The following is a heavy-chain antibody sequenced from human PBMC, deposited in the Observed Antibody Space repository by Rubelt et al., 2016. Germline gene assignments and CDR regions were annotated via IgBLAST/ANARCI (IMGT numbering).Heavy chain of an antibody. CDR2: INPNSGGT. V-gene: IGHV1-2*04. CDR1: GYTFTGYY. J-gene: IGHJ6*02. Sequence: QVQLVQSGAEVKKPGASVKVSCKASGYTFTGYYMHWVRQAPGQGLEWMGWINPNSGGTNYAQKFQGWVTMTRDTSISTAYMELSRLRSDDTAVYYCARDIGDTIFGVVISYGMDVWGQGTTVTVSS. D-gene: IGHD3-3*01. CDR3: ARDIGDTIFGVVISYGMDV.